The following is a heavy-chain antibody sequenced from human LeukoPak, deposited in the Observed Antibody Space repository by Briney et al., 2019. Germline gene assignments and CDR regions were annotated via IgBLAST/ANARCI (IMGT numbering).Heavy chain of an antibody. D-gene: IGHD3-22*01. Sequence: PSETLSLTCTVSGVSITSYYWGWIRQHPGKGLEWIGYIYYSGSTYYNPSLKSRVNISVDTSKNQFSLRLNSVTAADTAVYYCTRDGPRSSGYPDTWGQGTRVTVSS. CDR1: GVSITSYY. CDR2: IYYSGST. CDR3: TRDGPRSSGYPDT. V-gene: IGHV4-59*06. J-gene: IGHJ5*02.